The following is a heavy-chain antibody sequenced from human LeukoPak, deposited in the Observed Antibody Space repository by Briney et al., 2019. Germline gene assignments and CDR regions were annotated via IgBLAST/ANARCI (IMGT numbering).Heavy chain of an antibody. D-gene: IGHD4-23*01. CDR3: ARGVDYGGNGLAFDY. V-gene: IGHV1-8*03. Sequence: ASVKVSCKASGGTFISYAISWVRQATGQGLEWMGWMNPNSGNTGYAQKFQGRVTITRNTSISTAYMELSSLRSEDTAVYYCARGVDYGGNGLAFDYWGQGTLVTVSS. CDR2: MNPNSGNT. CDR1: GGTFISYA. J-gene: IGHJ4*02.